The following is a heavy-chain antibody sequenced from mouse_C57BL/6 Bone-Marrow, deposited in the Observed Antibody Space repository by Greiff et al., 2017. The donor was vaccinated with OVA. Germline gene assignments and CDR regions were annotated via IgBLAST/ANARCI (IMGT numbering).Heavy chain of an antibody. D-gene: IGHD1-1*01. J-gene: IGHJ1*03. CDR2: IWSGGST. CDR3: ARDPPHYYGSSFSFDV. V-gene: IGHV2-2*01. CDR1: GFSLTSYG. Sequence: VQLQESGPGLVQPSQSLSITCTVSGFSLTSYGVHWVRQSPGKGLEWLGVIWSGGSTDYNAAFISRLSISKDNSKSQVFFKMNRLQADDTAIYYCARDPPHYYGSSFSFDVWGTGTTVTVSS.